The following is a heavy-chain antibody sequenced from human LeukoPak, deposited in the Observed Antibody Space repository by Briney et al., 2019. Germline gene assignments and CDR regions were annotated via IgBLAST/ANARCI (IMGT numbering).Heavy chain of an antibody. Sequence: ASVKVSCKASGYTFTSYDINWVRQATGQGLEWMGWMNPNGGNTGYAQKFQGRVTMTRNTSISTAYMELSSLRSEDTAVYYCARLADSSSWYDPYYYYMDVWGKGTTVTISS. CDR1: GYTFTSYD. CDR3: ARLADSSSWYDPYYYYMDV. CDR2: MNPNGGNT. D-gene: IGHD6-13*01. V-gene: IGHV1-8*01. J-gene: IGHJ6*03.